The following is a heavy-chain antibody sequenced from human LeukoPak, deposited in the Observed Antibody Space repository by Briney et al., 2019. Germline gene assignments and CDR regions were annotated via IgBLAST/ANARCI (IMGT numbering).Heavy chain of an antibody. J-gene: IGHJ4*02. D-gene: IGHD5-18*01. Sequence: ASVKVSCKASGYTFTSYDINWVRQATGQGLEWMGWMNPNSGNTGYAQKFQGRVTMTRNTSISTAYMELSSLRSEDTAVYYCARAMDLYSYGGSYFDYWGQGTLVTVSS. CDR1: GYTFTSYD. CDR2: MNPNSGNT. CDR3: ARAMDLYSYGGSYFDY. V-gene: IGHV1-8*01.